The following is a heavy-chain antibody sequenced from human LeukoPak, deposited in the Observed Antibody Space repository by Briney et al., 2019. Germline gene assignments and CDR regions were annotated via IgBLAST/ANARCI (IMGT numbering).Heavy chain of an antibody. Sequence: ASVKVSCKASGYIFTSYYMYWVRQAPGQGLEWMGIINPSGGSTRYAQKFQGRVTMTRDTSTSTVYMELSSLRSEDTAVYYCARGRNYYDSSRYYYEGDAFDIWGQGTMVTVSS. CDR2: INPSGGST. CDR3: ARGRNYYDSSRYYYEGDAFDI. CDR1: GYIFTSYY. D-gene: IGHD3-22*01. J-gene: IGHJ3*02. V-gene: IGHV1-46*01.